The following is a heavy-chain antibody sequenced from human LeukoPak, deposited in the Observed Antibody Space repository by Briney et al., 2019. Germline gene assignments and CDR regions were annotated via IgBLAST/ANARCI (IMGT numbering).Heavy chain of an antibody. CDR2: IYTSGST. Sequence: PSETLSLTRTVSGGSISSGSYYWSWIRQPAGKGLEWIGRIYTSGSTNYNPSLKSRVTISVDTSKNQFSLKLSSVTAADTAVYYCAREGVVPAAIWFDPWGQGTLVTVSS. CDR3: AREGVVPAAIWFDP. J-gene: IGHJ5*02. D-gene: IGHD2-2*01. CDR1: GGSISSGSYY. V-gene: IGHV4-61*02.